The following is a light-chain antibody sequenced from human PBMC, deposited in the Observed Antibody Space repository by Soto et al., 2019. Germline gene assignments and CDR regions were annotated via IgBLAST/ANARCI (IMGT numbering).Light chain of an antibody. CDR3: ETWDSNTRV. Sequence: QLVLTQSSSASASLGSSVKLTCTLSSGHSSYIIAWHQQQPGKAPRYLMKLEGSGSYNKGSGVPDRFSGSSSGADRYLTISNLQSEDEADYYCETWDSNTRVLRGGTKLTVL. J-gene: IGLJ2*01. V-gene: IGLV4-60*03. CDR1: SGHSSYI. CDR2: LEGSGSY.